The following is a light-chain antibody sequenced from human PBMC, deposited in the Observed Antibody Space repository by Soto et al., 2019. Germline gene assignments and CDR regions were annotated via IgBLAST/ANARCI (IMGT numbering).Light chain of an antibody. CDR3: QQYGSPGT. CDR2: GAS. J-gene: IGKJ1*01. CDR1: QSVSNNY. V-gene: IGKV3-20*01. Sequence: DNVYTLSPLTLSLSPRERATLFCRASQSVSNNYGAWYQQKPGQATSLLIYGASYRTTGIPDRFSGSGSGTDFTLTISILEPEDLAVYYCQQYGSPGTFGQGTKVDIK.